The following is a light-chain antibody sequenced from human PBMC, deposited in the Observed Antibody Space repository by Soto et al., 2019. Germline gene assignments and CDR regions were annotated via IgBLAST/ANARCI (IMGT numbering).Light chain of an antibody. V-gene: IGKV3-15*01. CDR2: VAS. J-gene: IGKJ4*01. CDR3: QQYNVWPLT. Sequence: EIVMTQSPVTLSVSPGDRATLSCRASQSVNSNLARYQHKPGQTPKLLIYVASTRATGIPARFSGSGSGTEFTLTISSLQSEDFAVYYCQQYNVWPLTFGGGTKVEFK. CDR1: QSVNSN.